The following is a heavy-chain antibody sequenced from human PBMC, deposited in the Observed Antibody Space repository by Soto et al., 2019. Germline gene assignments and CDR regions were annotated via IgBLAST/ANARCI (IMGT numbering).Heavy chain of an antibody. D-gene: IGHD3-10*01. V-gene: IGHV3-72*01. J-gene: IGHJ4*02. CDR3: ARRPGSGRSVDY. CDR2: IRDKANSYTT. CDR1: GFTFSDHY. Sequence: EVQLVESGGGLVQPGESLRLSCAASGFTFSDHYMDWVRQALGKGLEWVGLIRDKANSYTTEYAASVRGRFTISGDESKNSVYLQMNSLKTEDTAVYYCARRPGSGRSVDYWGQGTLVTVSS.